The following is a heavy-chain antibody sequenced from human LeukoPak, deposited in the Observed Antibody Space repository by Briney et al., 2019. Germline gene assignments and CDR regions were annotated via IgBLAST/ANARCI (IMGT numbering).Heavy chain of an antibody. CDR2: ISGSGGST. V-gene: IGHV3-23*01. Sequence: PGGSLRLSCAASGFTFNSYVMSWVRQAPGKGLEWVSAISGSGGSTYYADSVKGRFTISRDNSKNALYLQMNSLRAEDTAVYFCAKDPIRGYSGYDWDYWGQGTLVTVSS. J-gene: IGHJ4*02. CDR1: GFTFNSYV. D-gene: IGHD5-12*01. CDR3: AKDPIRGYSGYDWDY.